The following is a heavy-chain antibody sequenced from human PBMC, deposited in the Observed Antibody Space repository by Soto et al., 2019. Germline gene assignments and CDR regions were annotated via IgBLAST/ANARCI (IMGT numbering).Heavy chain of an antibody. Sequence: QVQLVQSGAEVKKPGSSVKVSCKASGGTFSTYTISWVRQAPGQGLEWMGRIIPILGIPNYAQKFQGRVTITADKSTSTAYMGLSSLRSEDTAVYYCAIHQLEPLYNWFDPWGQGTLVTVSS. V-gene: IGHV1-69*02. J-gene: IGHJ5*02. CDR3: AIHQLEPLYNWFDP. CDR1: GGTFSTYT. D-gene: IGHD2-2*01. CDR2: IIPILGIP.